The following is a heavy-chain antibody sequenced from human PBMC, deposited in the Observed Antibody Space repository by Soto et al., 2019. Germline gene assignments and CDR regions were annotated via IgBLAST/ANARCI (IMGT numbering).Heavy chain of an antibody. V-gene: IGHV1-2*04. CDR3: ARGGIVVVPAAMSSWFDP. D-gene: IGHD2-2*01. Sequence: ASVKVSCKASGYTFTGYYMHWVRQAPGEGLEWMGWINPNSGGTNYAQKFQGWVTMTRDTSISTAYMELSRLRSDDTAAYYCARGGIVVVPAAMSSWFDPWGQGTLVT. CDR2: INPNSGGT. J-gene: IGHJ5*02. CDR1: GYTFTGYY.